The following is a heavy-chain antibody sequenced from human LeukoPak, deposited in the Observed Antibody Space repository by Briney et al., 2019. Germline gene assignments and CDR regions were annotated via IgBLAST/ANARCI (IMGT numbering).Heavy chain of an antibody. V-gene: IGHV3-23*01. CDR1: GFTFSIYA. CDR3: AKEVDSSSWDRTPIFDY. J-gene: IGHJ4*02. Sequence: PGGSLRLSCAASGFTFSIYAMSWVRQAPGKGLEWVSAISGSGVSRDYADSVKGRFTISRDNSKNTLYLQMNSLRAEDTAVYYCAKEVDSSSWDRTPIFDYWGQGTLVTVSS. D-gene: IGHD6-13*01. CDR2: ISGSGVSR.